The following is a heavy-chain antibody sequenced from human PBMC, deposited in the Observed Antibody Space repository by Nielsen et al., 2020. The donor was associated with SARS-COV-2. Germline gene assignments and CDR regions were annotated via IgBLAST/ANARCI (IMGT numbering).Heavy chain of an antibody. CDR3: ARNVLRFLEWSPFDY. D-gene: IGHD3-3*01. CDR2: IDWDDDK. J-gene: IGHJ4*02. Sequence: WIRQPPGKALEWLALIDWDDDKYYSTSLKTRLTISKDTSKNQVVLTMTNMDPVDTATYYCARNVLRFLEWSPFDYWGQGTLVIVSS. V-gene: IGHV2-70*01.